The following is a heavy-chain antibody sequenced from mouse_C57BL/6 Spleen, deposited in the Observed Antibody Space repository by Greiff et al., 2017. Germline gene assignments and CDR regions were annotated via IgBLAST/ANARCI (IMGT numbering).Heavy chain of an antibody. CDR3: ARCIYYYGSSYNAMDY. CDR2: IYPRSGNT. V-gene: IGHV1-81*01. J-gene: IGHJ4*01. D-gene: IGHD1-1*01. CDR1: GYTFTSYG. Sequence: QVQLQQSGAELARPGASVKLSCKASGYTFTSYGISWVKQRTGQGLEWIGEIYPRSGNTYYNEKFKGKATLTADKSSSTAYMELRSLTSEDSAVYFGARCIYYYGSSYNAMDYWGQGTSVTVSS.